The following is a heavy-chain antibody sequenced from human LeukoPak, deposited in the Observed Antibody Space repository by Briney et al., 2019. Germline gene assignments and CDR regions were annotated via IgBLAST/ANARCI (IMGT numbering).Heavy chain of an antibody. J-gene: IGHJ4*02. CDR3: AKSLSDFWSGPIHY. CDR2: IYSGGST. V-gene: IGHV3-53*05. CDR1: GFTVSSNY. D-gene: IGHD3-3*01. Sequence: PGGSLRLSCAASGFTVSSNYMSWVRQAPGKGLEWVSVIYSGGSTYYADSVKGRFTISRDNSKDTLYLQMNSLRAEDTAVYYCAKSLSDFWSGPIHYWGQGTLVTVSS.